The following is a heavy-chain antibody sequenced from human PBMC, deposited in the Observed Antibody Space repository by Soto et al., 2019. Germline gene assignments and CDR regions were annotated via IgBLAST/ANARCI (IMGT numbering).Heavy chain of an antibody. CDR1: GFTFSSHA. CDR3: AKEEREQQVVYDAFDM. J-gene: IGHJ3*02. CDR2: ISGSGVTT. Sequence: EVQLVESGGDLVQSGGSLRVSCAASGFTFSSHAMSWVRQAPGKGLEWVSSISGSGVTTDYADSVKGRFSITRDNSQKMLYLEMNSLRAGDMAVYYCAKEEREQQVVYDAFDMWGQGTMVTVSS. D-gene: IGHD6-13*01. V-gene: IGHV3-23*04.